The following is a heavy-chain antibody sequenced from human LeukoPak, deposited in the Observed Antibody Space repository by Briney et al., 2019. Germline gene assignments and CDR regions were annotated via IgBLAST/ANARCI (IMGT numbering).Heavy chain of an antibody. J-gene: IGHJ3*02. D-gene: IGHD3-9*01. Sequence: GESLQISCKASGYRFTNYWIGWVRPMPGKGLEWMGIIYPGDSDSRYSPSFQGQVTISADKSISTAYLQWSSLKASDTAMYYCATILLITDAFDIWGQGTKVTVSS. CDR3: ATILLITDAFDI. CDR2: IYPGDSDS. V-gene: IGHV5-51*01. CDR1: GYRFTNYW.